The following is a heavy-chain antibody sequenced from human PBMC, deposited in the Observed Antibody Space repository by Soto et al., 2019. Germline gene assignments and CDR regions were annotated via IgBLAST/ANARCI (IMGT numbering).Heavy chain of an antibody. CDR1: GYTFTTYD. CDR2: MNSNSGNT. D-gene: IGHD1-26*01. J-gene: IGHJ6*02. CDR3: ASGGESGLDV. V-gene: IGHV1-8*01. Sequence: QVQLVQSGSEVKNPGASLKVSCKASGYTFTTYDFNWVRQAAGQGLEWMGWMNSNSGNTGYAQNFQGRVTMTRDTSTTPAYMQLSSLRSEDTAVYSCASGGESGLDVWGQGNTVIVSS.